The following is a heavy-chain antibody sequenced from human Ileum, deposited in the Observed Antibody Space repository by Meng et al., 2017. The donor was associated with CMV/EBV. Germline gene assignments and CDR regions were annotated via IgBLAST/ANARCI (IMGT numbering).Heavy chain of an antibody. CDR1: GGSFSGYY. Sequence: QVQLQQWGAGLLTPAETLSLTCAVYGGSFSGYYWSWIRQPPGKGLEWIAEVSHSGVTNYNPSLKSRVTISIDTSKNQFSLHLSSVTAADTAVYYCAREPPFVPADSWGQGTLVTVSS. CDR3: AREPPFVPADS. J-gene: IGHJ4*02. V-gene: IGHV4-34*02. D-gene: IGHD2-21*01. CDR2: VSHSGVT.